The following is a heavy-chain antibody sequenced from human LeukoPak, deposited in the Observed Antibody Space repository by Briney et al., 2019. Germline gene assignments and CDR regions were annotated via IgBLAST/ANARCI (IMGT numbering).Heavy chain of an antibody. CDR3: ARDSSGWTPFDY. CDR2: INWNGGST. D-gene: IGHD6-19*01. V-gene: IGHV3-20*04. J-gene: IGHJ4*02. CDR1: GFTFDDYG. Sequence: PGGSLILSCAASGFTFDDYGMSWVRHAPGKGLEWVSGINWNGGSTGYADSVKGRFTISRDNAKNSLYLQMNSLRAEDTALYYCARDSSGWTPFDYWGQGTLVTVSS.